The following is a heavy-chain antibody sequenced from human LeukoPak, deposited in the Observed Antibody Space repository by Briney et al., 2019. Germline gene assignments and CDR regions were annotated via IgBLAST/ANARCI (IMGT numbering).Heavy chain of an antibody. CDR2: IYYNGST. V-gene: IGHV4-30-4*08. CDR1: GGSISSGDYY. J-gene: IGHJ5*02. D-gene: IGHD3-10*01. CDR3: ARTSLGGAWFDP. Sequence: PSETLSLTCTVSGGSISSGDYYWSWIRQPPGKGLEWIGYIYYNGSTYYNPSLKSRVTIPVDTSKNQFSLKLSSVTAADTAVYYCARTSLGGAWFDPWGQGTLVTVSS.